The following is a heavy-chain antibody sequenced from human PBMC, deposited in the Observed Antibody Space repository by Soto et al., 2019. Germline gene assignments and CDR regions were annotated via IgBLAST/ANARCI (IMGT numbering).Heavy chain of an antibody. Sequence: PGESLKISCKGSGYTFASYWIAWVRQMPGKGLQWMGIVYPGDSDTRYSPSFQGLVTISADKSINTASLQWSSLEASDTAMYYCARVQRFCTGGTCCIRFCDYWGQGTPVTVSS. J-gene: IGHJ4*02. V-gene: IGHV5-51*01. CDR2: VYPGDSDT. CDR3: ARVQRFCTGGTCCIRFCDY. D-gene: IGHD2-8*02. CDR1: GYTFASYW.